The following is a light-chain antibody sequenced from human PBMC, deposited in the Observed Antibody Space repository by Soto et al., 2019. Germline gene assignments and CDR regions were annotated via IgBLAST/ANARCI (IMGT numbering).Light chain of an antibody. V-gene: IGKV1-39*01. CDR2: AAS. CDR1: QSISSY. CDR3: QQSYSILYT. J-gene: IGKJ2*01. Sequence: DIQMTQSPSSLSASVGDRVTITCRASQSISSYLNWYQQKPGKAPKLLIYAASSLQSGVPSRFSGSGSGTDFTRTISSLQLEDFAIYYCQQSYSILYTFGQGTKLEIK.